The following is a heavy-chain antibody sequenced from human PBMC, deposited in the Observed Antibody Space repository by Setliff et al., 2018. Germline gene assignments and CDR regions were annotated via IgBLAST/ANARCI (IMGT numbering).Heavy chain of an antibody. CDR3: ARGSRFGTIVYRGDYYLDV. D-gene: IGHD3-10*01. J-gene: IGHJ6*03. CDR2: INTNTGNP. V-gene: IGHV7-4-1*02. CDR1: GYTFTNYG. Sequence: ASVKVSCKASGYTFTNYGINWVRQAPGQRLEWVGWINTNTGNPSYAQGFTGRFVFSLDTSVSTAYLQISSLKAEDTAIYYCARGSRFGTIVYRGDYYLDVWGKGTTVTVSS.